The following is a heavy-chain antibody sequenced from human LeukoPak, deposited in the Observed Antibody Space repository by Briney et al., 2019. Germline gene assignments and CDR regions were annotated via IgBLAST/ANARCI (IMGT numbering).Heavy chain of an antibody. Sequence: SQTLSLTCTVSGGSISSYYWCWIRQPPGKGLEWIGYISYSGSTNFNPSLKSRVTMSVDTSKTQFSLNLSSVTAADTAVYSCARAVGVGRGTYFDLWGRGTLVTVSS. CDR2: ISYSGST. CDR1: GGSISSYY. J-gene: IGHJ2*01. D-gene: IGHD1-1*01. V-gene: IGHV4-59*08. CDR3: ARAVGVGRGTYFDL.